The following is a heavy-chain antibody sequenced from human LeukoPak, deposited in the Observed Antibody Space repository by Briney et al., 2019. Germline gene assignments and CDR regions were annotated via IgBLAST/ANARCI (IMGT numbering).Heavy chain of an antibody. CDR2: INPNSGGT. Sequence: GASVKVSCKASGYTFTGYYMHWVRQAPGQGLEWMGWINPNSGGTNYAQKFQGRVTMTRDTSISTAYMELSRLRSDDTAVYYCARVAANYYYYYYMDVWGKGTTATVSS. J-gene: IGHJ6*03. V-gene: IGHV1-2*02. CDR1: GYTFTGYY. CDR3: ARVAANYYYYYYMDV. D-gene: IGHD6-25*01.